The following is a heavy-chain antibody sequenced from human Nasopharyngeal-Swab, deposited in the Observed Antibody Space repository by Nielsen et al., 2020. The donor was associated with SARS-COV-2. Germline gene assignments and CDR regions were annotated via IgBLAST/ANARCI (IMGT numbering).Heavy chain of an antibody. Sequence: GGSLRLSCAASGFTFSSFGMHWVRQAPGKGLEWVAFIAHDASSEYYGDSVKGRFSISRDSSKNTLYLQMDSLRGEDTAVYYCARDAPAHYGAFYWGRGTLVTVSS. V-gene: IGHV3-30*03. D-gene: IGHD4-17*01. J-gene: IGHJ4*02. CDR1: GFTFSSFG. CDR2: IAHDASSE. CDR3: ARDAPAHYGAFY.